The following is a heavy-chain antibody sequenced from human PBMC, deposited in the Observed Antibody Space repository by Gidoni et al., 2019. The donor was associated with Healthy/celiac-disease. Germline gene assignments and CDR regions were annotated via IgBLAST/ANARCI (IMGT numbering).Heavy chain of an antibody. CDR1: GFTCSSYA. V-gene: IGHV3-30-3*01. D-gene: IGHD6-6*01. CDR2: ISYDGSNK. Sequence: QVQLVDSGGGVVQPGRSLRLSCAASGFTCSSYAMHWVRQAPGKGLEWVAVISYDGSNKYYADSVKGRFTISRDNSKNTLYLQMNSLRAEDTAVYYCARDPDSSSSGLFDYWGQGTLVTVSS. CDR3: ARDPDSSSSGLFDY. J-gene: IGHJ4*02.